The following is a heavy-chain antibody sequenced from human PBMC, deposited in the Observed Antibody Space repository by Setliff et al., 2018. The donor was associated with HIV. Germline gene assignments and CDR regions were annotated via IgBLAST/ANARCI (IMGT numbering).Heavy chain of an antibody. V-gene: IGHV3-7*03. Sequence: QSGGSLRLSCAASGFTFNNFWMHWVRQAPGKGLEWVASISPDGNRNHCVGSVKGRFTASRDNAKSSLYLQMNSLRAEDTAVYFCARVLLTTNAAYGVVSNQFDPWGQGTLVTVSS. J-gene: IGHJ5*02. CDR1: GFTFNNFW. CDR2: ISPDGNRN. D-gene: IGHD3-3*01. CDR3: ARVLLTTNAAYGVVSNQFDP.